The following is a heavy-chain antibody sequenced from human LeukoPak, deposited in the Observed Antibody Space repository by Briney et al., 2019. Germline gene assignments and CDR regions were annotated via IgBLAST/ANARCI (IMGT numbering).Heavy chain of an antibody. V-gene: IGHV3-20*04. CDR2: VSWNGAYT. D-gene: IGHD3-10*01. J-gene: IGHJ4*02. CDR3: ARRKGPYGSGTYYDS. CDR1: GFPFDDYG. Sequence: GGSLRLSCAASGFPFDDYGMSWVRLAPGKGLEWVSGVSWNGAYTEYADSVRGRFTISRDNAKKSLYLQMNSLGVDDTALYYCARRKGPYGSGTYYDSWGQGTLVSVSS.